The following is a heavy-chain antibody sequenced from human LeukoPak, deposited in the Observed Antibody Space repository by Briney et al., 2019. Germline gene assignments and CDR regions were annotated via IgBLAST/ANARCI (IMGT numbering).Heavy chain of an antibody. D-gene: IGHD6-19*01. J-gene: IGHJ4*02. CDR3: ARLSSGWPYYFDY. Sequence: SETLSLTCSVSGDSIRNYHWTWIRQSPGKGLEWIGYIHYNGNHYYNPSLETRVTMSVDTSRNQFSLKLSSVTAADTAVYYCARLSSGWPYYFDYWGQGTLVTVSS. CDR1: GDSIRNYH. CDR2: IHYNGNH. V-gene: IGHV4-59*12.